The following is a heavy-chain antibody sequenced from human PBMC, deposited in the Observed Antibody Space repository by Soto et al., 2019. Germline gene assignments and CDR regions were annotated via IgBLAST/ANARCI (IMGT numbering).Heavy chain of an antibody. CDR1: GFTFSSYW. CDR3: AKAPSESRMIVVVKASYYFDY. Sequence: GGSLRLSCAASGFTFSSYWMHWVRQAPGKGLVWVSRINSDGSSTSYADSVKGRFTISRDNAKNTLYLQMNSLRAEDTAVYYCAKAPSESRMIVVVKASYYFDYWGQGTLVTV. J-gene: IGHJ4*02. V-gene: IGHV3-74*01. D-gene: IGHD3-22*01. CDR2: INSDGSST.